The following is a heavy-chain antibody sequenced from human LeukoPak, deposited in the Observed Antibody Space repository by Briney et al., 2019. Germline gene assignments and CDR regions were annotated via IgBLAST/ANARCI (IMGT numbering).Heavy chain of an antibody. CDR1: GFTFSSYG. D-gene: IGHD3-22*01. CDR2: IRYDGSNK. V-gene: IGHV3-30*02. J-gene: IGHJ4*02. Sequence: GGSLRLSCAASGFTFSSYGMHWVRQAPGKGLEWVAFIRYDGSNKYYADSVKGRFTISRDNSKNTLYLQMNSLRAEDTAVYYCARWYYYDSSGLGYWGQGTLVTVSS. CDR3: ARWYYYDSSGLGY.